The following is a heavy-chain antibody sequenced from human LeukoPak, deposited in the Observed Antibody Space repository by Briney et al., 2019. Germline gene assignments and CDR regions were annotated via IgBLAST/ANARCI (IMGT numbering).Heavy chain of an antibody. J-gene: IGHJ4*02. CDR2: AYYRSKWFI. CDR1: GDSVSGSPAV. Sequence: SQTLSLTCAISGDSVSGSPAVWNWIRQSPSRGLEWLGRAYYRSKWFIDYALSVKGRITITPDTSKNQFSLQLNSVTAEDTAVDYCARGAVRGGTNFDYWGQGTLVTVSS. CDR3: ARGAVRGGTNFDY. V-gene: IGHV6-1*01. D-gene: IGHD3-10*01.